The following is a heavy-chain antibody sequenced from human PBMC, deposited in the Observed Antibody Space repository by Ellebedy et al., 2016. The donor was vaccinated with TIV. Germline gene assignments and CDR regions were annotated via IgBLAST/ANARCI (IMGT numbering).Heavy chain of an antibody. D-gene: IGHD5/OR15-5a*01. CDR1: GYTFTTYG. V-gene: IGHV1-18*04. CDR3: TRGFYEKFDP. J-gene: IGHJ5*02. Sequence: ASVKVSCKASGYTFTTYGIRWVRQAPGQGLEWIGWISGYNGDTNYAQTFQGRVTMTPDTSTSTVYMELRSLSFDDTAVYYYTRGFYEKFDPWGQGTLVTVS. CDR2: ISGYNGDT.